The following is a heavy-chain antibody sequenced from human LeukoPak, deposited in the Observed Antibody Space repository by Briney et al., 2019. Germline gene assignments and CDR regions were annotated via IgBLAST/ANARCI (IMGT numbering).Heavy chain of an antibody. CDR1: GVAFSSYA. V-gene: IGHV3-30-3*01. D-gene: IGHD5-24*01. CDR3: ARDGYSHYFDY. J-gene: IGHJ4*02. Sequence: PGGSLRLSCAASGVAFSSYAMHWVRQAPGKGLEWVAVISYDGSNKYYADSVKGRFTISRDNSKNTLYLQMNSLRAEDTAVYYCARDGYSHYFDYWGQGTLVTVSS. CDR2: ISYDGSNK.